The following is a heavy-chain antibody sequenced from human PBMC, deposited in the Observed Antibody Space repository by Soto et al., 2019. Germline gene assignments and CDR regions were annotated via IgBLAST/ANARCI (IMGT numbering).Heavy chain of an antibody. J-gene: IGHJ4*02. CDR1: GGSISSSSYY. CDR3: ARRGSGSYSDY. D-gene: IGHD3-10*01. V-gene: IGHV4-39*01. CDR2: IYYSGST. Sequence: QLQLQESGPGLVKPSETLSLTCTVSGGSISSSSYYWGWIRQPPGKGLEWIGSIYYSGSTYYNPSLKSRVTISVDTSKYQFSLKLSSVTAADTAVYYCARRGSGSYSDYWGQGTLVTVSS.